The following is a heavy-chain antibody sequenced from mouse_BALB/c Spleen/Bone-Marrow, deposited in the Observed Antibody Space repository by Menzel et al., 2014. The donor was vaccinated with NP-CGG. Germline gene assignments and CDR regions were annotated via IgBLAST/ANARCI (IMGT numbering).Heavy chain of an antibody. CDR1: GFNIKDTY. CDR2: IDPANGNT. J-gene: IGHJ1*01. Sequence: VQLQQSGAELVKPGASVKSSCTASGFNIKDTYMHWVKQRPEQGLEWIGRIDPANGNTKYDPKFQGKATITADTSSNTAYLQLSSLTSEDTAVYYCASYYYGRYFDVWGAGTTVTASS. CDR3: ASYYYGRYFDV. V-gene: IGHV14-3*02. D-gene: IGHD1-1*01.